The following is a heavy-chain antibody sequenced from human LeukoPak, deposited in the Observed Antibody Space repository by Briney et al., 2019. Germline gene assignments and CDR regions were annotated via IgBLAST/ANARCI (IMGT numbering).Heavy chain of an antibody. J-gene: IGHJ4*02. CDR1: RFTFSSYA. CDR2: ISGSGGST. D-gene: IGHD3-3*01. V-gene: IGHV3-23*01. CDR3: AKADPAYYDFWSGYYLLDY. Sequence: GGSLRLSCAASRFTFSSYAMSWVRQAPGKGLEWVSAISGSGGSTYYADSVKGRFTISRDNSKNTLYLQMNSLRAEDTAVYYCAKADPAYYDFWSGYYLLDYWGQGTLVTVSS.